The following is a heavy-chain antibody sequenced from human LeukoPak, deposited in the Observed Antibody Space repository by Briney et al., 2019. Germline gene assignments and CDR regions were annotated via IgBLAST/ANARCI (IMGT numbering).Heavy chain of an antibody. CDR1: GFTFSSYT. CDR3: AKGTKDYGSGSHNFDF. V-gene: IGHV3-21*04. D-gene: IGHD3-10*01. CDR2: ISSSSSYI. J-gene: IGHJ4*02. Sequence: PGGSLRLSCEASGFTFSSYTMKWVRQAPGEGLEWVSSISSSSSYIYYADSVKGRFTISRDNSKNTMWLQMNGLRAEDTAVYYCAKGTKDYGSGSHNFDFWGQGILVTVSS.